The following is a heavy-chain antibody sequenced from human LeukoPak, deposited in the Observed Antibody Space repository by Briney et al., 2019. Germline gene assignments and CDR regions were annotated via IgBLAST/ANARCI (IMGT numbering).Heavy chain of an antibody. D-gene: IGHD6-13*01. CDR1: GFTFGAYA. J-gene: IGHJ4*02. CDR3: SRVSPYSSSPITNDY. Sequence: PGRSLRLSCTASGFTFGAYAMSWFRQAPGKGLEWVGFIRIKAYGETTEYDASVKGRFTISRDDSKNIAYLQMNSLKTEDTAVYYCSRVSPYSSSPITNDYWGQGTLVTVSS. V-gene: IGHV3-49*03. CDR2: IRIKAYGETT.